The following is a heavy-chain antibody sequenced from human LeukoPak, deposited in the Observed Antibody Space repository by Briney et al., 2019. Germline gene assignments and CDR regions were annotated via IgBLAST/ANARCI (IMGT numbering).Heavy chain of an antibody. CDR2: ISYDGSNK. CDR1: GFTFSSYG. D-gene: IGHD2-15*01. J-gene: IGHJ6*02. Sequence: GRSLRLPCAASGFTFSSYGMHWVRQAPGKGLEWVAVISYDGSNKYYADSVKGRFTISRDNSKNTLYLQMNSLRAEDTAVYYCAKDRRYCSGGSCLFYYYGMDVWGQGTTVTVPS. V-gene: IGHV3-30*18. CDR3: AKDRRYCSGGSCLFYYYGMDV.